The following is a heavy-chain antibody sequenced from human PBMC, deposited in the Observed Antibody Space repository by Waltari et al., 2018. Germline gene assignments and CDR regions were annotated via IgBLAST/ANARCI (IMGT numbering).Heavy chain of an antibody. V-gene: IGHV4-39*07. CDR3: ASTKNGLLLPDYYYYGMDV. J-gene: IGHJ6*02. D-gene: IGHD1-26*01. Sequence: QLQLQESGPGLVKPSETLSLTCTVSGGSISSSSYYWGWIRQPPGTGLEWIGSIYYSGSTYYNPSLKSRVTISVDTSKNQFSLKLSSVTAADTAVYYCASTKNGLLLPDYYYYGMDVWGQGTTVTVSS. CDR1: GGSISSSSYY. CDR2: IYYSGST.